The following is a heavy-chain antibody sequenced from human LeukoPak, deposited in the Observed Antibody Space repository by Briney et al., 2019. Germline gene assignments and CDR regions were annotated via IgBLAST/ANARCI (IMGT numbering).Heavy chain of an antibody. V-gene: IGHV4-34*01. D-gene: IGHD3-16*01. Sequence: SETLSLTCAVYGGSFSGFYWGWLPQPPGKGLEWSGGINHSGSTKYNPSIKSRVTISVDTSKNQFSLKLSCVTAADTAVYYCARGGGDYHAGPYCFDYWGQGTLVTVSS. CDR2: INHSGST. CDR3: ARGGGDYHAGPYCFDY. J-gene: IGHJ4*02. CDR1: GGSFSGFY.